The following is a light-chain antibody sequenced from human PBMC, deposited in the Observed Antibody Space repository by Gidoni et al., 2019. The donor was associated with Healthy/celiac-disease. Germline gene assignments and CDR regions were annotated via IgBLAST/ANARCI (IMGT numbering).Light chain of an antibody. Sequence: EIVITQSPATLSVSPGERATLSCRASQSVSSNFAWYQQKPGQAPRLLISGASTRATGIPARFSGSGSGTEFTLTISSLQSEDFAVYYCQQYNNWPRTFGQGTKVEIK. CDR1: QSVSSN. J-gene: IGKJ1*01. CDR3: QQYNNWPRT. CDR2: GAS. V-gene: IGKV3-15*01.